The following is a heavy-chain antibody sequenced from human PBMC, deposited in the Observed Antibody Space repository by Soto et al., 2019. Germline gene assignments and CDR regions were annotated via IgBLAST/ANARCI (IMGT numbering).Heavy chain of an antibody. CDR3: ARDFIAAATNWFDP. CDR2: IKQDGSEK. D-gene: IGHD6-13*01. J-gene: IGHJ5*02. Sequence: LRLSCAASGFTFSSYWMSWVRQAPGKGLEWVANIKQDGSEKYYVDSVKGRFTISRDNAKNSLYLQMNSLRAEDTAVYYCARDFIAAATNWFDPWGQGTLVTVSS. V-gene: IGHV3-7*01. CDR1: GFTFSSYW.